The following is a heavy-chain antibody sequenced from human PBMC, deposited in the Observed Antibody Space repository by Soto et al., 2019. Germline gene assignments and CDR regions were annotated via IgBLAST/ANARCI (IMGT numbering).Heavy chain of an antibody. CDR2: IYYSGST. J-gene: IGHJ4*02. CDR1: GGSISSSSYY. V-gene: IGHV4-39*01. CDR3: ARLTMYGSGSYYYY. D-gene: IGHD3-10*01. Sequence: QLQLQESGPGLVKPSETLSLTCTVSGGSISSSSYYWGWIRQPPGKGLEWIGSIYYSGSTYYNPSLKSRVTISVDPSKNQFSLKLSSVTAADTAVYYCARLTMYGSGSYYYYWGQGTLVTVSS.